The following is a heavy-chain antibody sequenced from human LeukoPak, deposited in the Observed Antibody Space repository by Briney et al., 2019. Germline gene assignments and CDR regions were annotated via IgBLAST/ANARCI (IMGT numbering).Heavy chain of an antibody. V-gene: IGHV3-30-3*01. CDR3: ARAPPYDSSGYKYYFDY. D-gene: IGHD3-22*01. J-gene: IGHJ4*02. CDR2: ISYDGSNK. CDR1: GFTFSSYA. Sequence: GGSLRLSCAASGFTFSSYAMHWVRQAPGKGLEWVAVISYDGSNKYYADSVKGRFTISRDNSKNTLYLQMNSLRAEDTAVYYCARAPPYDSSGYKYYFDYWGQGTLVTVSS.